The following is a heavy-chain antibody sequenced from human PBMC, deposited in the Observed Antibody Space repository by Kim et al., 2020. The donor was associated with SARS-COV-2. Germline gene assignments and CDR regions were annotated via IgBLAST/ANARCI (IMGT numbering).Heavy chain of an antibody. Sequence: GGSLRLSCAASGFTFSSYAMHWVRQAPGKGLEWVAVISYDGSNKYYVDSVKGRFTISRDNSKNTLYLQMNSLRAEDTAVYYCARDDGGSGSYYRVYYYYGMDVWGQGTTVTVSS. D-gene: IGHD3-10*01. J-gene: IGHJ6*02. CDR1: GFTFSSYA. CDR2: ISYDGSNK. V-gene: IGHV3-30*04. CDR3: ARDDGGSGSYYRVYYYYGMDV.